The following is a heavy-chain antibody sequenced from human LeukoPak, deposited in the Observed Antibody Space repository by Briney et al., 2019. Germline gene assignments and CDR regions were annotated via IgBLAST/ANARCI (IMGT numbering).Heavy chain of an antibody. V-gene: IGHV1-69*13. CDR2: IIPIFGTA. D-gene: IGHD1-26*01. Sequence: ASVKVSCKASGGTFSSYAISWVRQAPGQGLEWMGGIIPIFGTANYAQKFQGRVTITADESTSTAHMELSSLRSEDTAVYYCATAGSVVGATPDYWGQGTLVTVSS. J-gene: IGHJ4*02. CDR3: ATAGSVVGATPDY. CDR1: GGTFSSYA.